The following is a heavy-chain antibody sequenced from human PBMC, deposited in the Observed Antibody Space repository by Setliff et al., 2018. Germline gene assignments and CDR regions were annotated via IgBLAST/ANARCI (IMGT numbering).Heavy chain of an antibody. CDR1: GYTFRNYA. CDR3: ARAPSVELVTIRTNSWFTY. CDR2: ISVYNGDT. V-gene: IGHV1-18*01. J-gene: IGHJ4*02. Sequence: ASVKVSCKASGYTFRNYAFAWVRQAPGQGLEWVGWISVYNGDTNYAQKFQGRVTLTTDTSTSTAYTELRSLTSDDSAFYYCARAPSVELVTIRTNSWFTYWGQGTLDTVSS. D-gene: IGHD5-18*01.